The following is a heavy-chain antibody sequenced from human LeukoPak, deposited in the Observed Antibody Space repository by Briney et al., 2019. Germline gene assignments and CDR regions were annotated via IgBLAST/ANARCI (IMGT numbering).Heavy chain of an antibody. CDR3: AADLSNPRMGASYLDS. J-gene: IGHJ4*02. V-gene: IGHV1-58*01. CDR2: IIVGSGAT. CDR1: GFTSTNFA. D-gene: IGHD3-16*01. Sequence: SVKVSCKASGFTSTNFAVQWVRQARGQRLEWIGWIIVGSGATKCAQDFQERVTITRDSSTSTLYMELRSLTSEDTAVYYCAADLSNPRMGASYLDSWGQGTLVTVSS.